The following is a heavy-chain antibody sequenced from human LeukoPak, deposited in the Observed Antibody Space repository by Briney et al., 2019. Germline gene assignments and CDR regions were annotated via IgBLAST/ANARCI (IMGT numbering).Heavy chain of an antibody. CDR2: INPNSGGT. J-gene: IGHJ4*02. V-gene: IGHV1-2*02. Sequence: ASVKVSCKASGYTFTGYYMHWVRPAPGQGLEWMGWINPNSGGTNYAQKFQGRVTMTRDTSISTAYMELSSLRSDDTAVYYCARDVRVAGPQYYFDYWGQGTLVTVSS. CDR1: GYTFTGYY. CDR3: ARDVRVAGPQYYFDY. D-gene: IGHD6-19*01.